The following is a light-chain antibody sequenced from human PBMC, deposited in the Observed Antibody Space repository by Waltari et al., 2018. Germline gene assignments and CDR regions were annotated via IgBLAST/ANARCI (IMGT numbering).Light chain of an antibody. CDR3: HQYNKWPFT. J-gene: IGKJ3*01. CDR1: QSVNSN. CDR2: GAS. Sequence: EIALTQSPITLSVSPGERATLSCRASQSVNSNLAWYQQKPGQAPRLLIYGASTRATDIPARISGSGSGTEFTLTISSLQSEDVAVYYCHQYNKWPFTFGPGTKVDIK. V-gene: IGKV3-15*01.